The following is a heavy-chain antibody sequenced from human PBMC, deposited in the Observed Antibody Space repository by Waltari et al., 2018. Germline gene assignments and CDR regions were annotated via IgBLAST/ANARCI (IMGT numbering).Heavy chain of an antibody. CDR3: VTYPVIGGYWYMDV. CDR1: GFNFNTYR. Sequence: EVHLVESGGGLVQPGGSLRLSCATSGFNFNTYRMSWARQAPGKGLEGVANIKEDGGHDHYVDSVKGRFTVSRDNAKSSVYLHMSSLRAEDTAVYYCVTYPVIGGYWYMDVWGKGTTVTVSS. CDR2: IKEDGGHD. J-gene: IGHJ6*03. D-gene: IGHD2-15*01. V-gene: IGHV3-7*01.